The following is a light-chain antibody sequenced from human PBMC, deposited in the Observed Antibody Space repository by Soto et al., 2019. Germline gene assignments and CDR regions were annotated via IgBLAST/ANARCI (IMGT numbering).Light chain of an antibody. CDR1: QTITSW. Sequence: DIQMTQSPSTLSGSVGDRVTITCRASQTITSWLAWYQQRPGEAPKLLIYDASALPLGVPSRFSGSGSGTKFTLTIASLQPDDFATYYCQQYETCSGTFGPGTKVDIK. CDR3: QQYETCSGT. V-gene: IGKV1-5*01. J-gene: IGKJ1*01. CDR2: DAS.